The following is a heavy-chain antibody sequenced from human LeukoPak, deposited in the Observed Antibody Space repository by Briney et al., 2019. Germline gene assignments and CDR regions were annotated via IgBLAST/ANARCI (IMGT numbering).Heavy chain of an antibody. CDR2: ITSSSGTR. CDR1: GFTFSSYS. J-gene: IGHJ4*02. V-gene: IGHV3-48*01. Sequence: QPWGSLRLSCAASGFTFSSYSMSWVRQAPGKGLEWVSYITSSSGTRYYADSVKGRFTVSRDNAKSSLYLQMNSLRGEDTAVYYCARERTDSSGYYRSAFDYWGQGMLVTVSS. D-gene: IGHD3-22*01. CDR3: ARERTDSSGYYRSAFDY.